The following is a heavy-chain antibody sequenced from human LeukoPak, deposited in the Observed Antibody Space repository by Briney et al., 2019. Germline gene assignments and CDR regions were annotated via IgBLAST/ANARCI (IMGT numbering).Heavy chain of an antibody. V-gene: IGHV4-34*01. D-gene: IGHD6-13*01. J-gene: IGHJ4*02. CDR1: GGSFSGYY. Sequence: PSETLSLTCAVYGGSFSGYYWSWIRQPPGKGLEWIGEINHSGSTNYNPSLKSRVTISVDTSKDQFSLKLSSVTAADTAVYYCARDTIAAAIDYWGQGTLVTVFS. CDR3: ARDTIAAAIDY. CDR2: INHSGST.